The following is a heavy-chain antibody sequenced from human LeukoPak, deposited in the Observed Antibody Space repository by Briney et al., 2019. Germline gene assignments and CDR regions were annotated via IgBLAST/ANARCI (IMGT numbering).Heavy chain of an antibody. D-gene: IGHD2-15*01. CDR1: GGSFSGYY. CDR3: ARDYSDAPI. CDR2: INHSGST. J-gene: IGHJ3*02. V-gene: IGHV4-34*01. Sequence: SPSEALSLTCAVYGGSFSGYYWSWIRQPPGKGLEWIGEINHSGSTNYNPSLKSRVTISVDTSKNQFSLKLSSVTAADTAVYYCARDYSDAPIWGQGTMVTVSS.